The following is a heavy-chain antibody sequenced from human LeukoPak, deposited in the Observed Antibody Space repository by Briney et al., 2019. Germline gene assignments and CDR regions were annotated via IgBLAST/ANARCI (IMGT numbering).Heavy chain of an antibody. J-gene: IGHJ4*02. D-gene: IGHD6-13*01. V-gene: IGHV3-23*01. CDR2: ISGSGGST. CDR1: GFIFSTYA. Sequence: TGGSLRLSCATSGFIFSTYALSWVRQAPGKGLEWASSISGSGGSTYHADSVKGRFTSSRDSSKKTLYLQMNSLRAEDTAIYYCARVIRAAPGKGYFDYWGQGTLVTVSS. CDR3: ARVIRAAPGKGYFDY.